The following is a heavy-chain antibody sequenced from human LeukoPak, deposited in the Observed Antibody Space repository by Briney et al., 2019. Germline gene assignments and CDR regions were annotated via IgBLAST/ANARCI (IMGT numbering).Heavy chain of an antibody. CDR1: GGSISSSSYY. V-gene: IGHV4-39*01. Sequence: PSETLSLTCTVSGGSISSSSYYWGWIRQPPGKGLEWIGSIYYSGSTYYNPSLKSRVTISVDTSKNQFSLKLSSVTAADTAVYYCARYSGRYYFDYWGQGTLVTVSS. J-gene: IGHJ4*02. CDR2: IYYSGST. CDR3: ARYSGRYYFDY. D-gene: IGHD1-26*01.